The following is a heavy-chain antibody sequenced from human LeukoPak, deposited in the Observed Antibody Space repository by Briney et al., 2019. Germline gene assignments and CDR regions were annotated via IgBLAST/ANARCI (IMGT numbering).Heavy chain of an antibody. V-gene: IGHV3-23*01. CDR2: ISSFGDRT. CDR3: AKGSGIVTATPFDY. CDR1: GFPFSSYA. Sequence: GGSLRLSCAASGFPFSSYALNWLRQAPGKGLEWVAGISSFGDRTYYAESVKGRFTISRDASKKTLSLQMNSLRVEDTAIYYCAKGSGIVTATPFDYWGQGNLVAVSS. J-gene: IGHJ4*02. D-gene: IGHD2-21*02.